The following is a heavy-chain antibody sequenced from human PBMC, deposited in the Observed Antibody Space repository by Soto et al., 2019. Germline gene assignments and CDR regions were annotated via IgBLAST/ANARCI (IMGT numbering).Heavy chain of an antibody. J-gene: IGHJ4*02. CDR1: GFTLSIYS. D-gene: IGHD5-18*01. CDR3: ARDQPGYSYGYGLGY. Sequence: EVQLVESGGGLVKPGGSLRLFCAACGFTLSIYSMKWVRQARGKGLEWVSSISSSSSYIYYADSVKGRFTISRDNAKNSLYLQMNSLRAEDTAVYYCARDQPGYSYGYGLGYWGQGTLVTVSS. CDR2: ISSSSSYI. V-gene: IGHV3-21*01.